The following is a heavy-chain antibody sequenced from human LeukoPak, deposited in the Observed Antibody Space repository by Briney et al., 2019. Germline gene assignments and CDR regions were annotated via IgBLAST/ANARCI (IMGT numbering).Heavy chain of an antibody. CDR3: ARGPSLDY. J-gene: IGHJ4*02. Sequence: PSETLSLTCAVYGGSFSGYYWSWIRQPPGKGLEWIGEINHSGSTNYNPSLKSRVTISVDTSKNQFSLKLSSVTAADTAVYYCARGPSLDYWGQGTLVTVSS. CDR1: GGSFSGYY. V-gene: IGHV4-34*01. CDR2: INHSGST.